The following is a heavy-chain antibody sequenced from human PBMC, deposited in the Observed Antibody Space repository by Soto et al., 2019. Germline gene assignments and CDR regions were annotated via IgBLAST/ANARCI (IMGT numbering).Heavy chain of an antibody. Sequence: ASVKVSCKASGYTFTSYYMHWVRQAPGQGLEWMGIINPSGGSTSYAQKFQGRVTMTRDTSTSTVYMELSSLRSEDTAVYYCARVAGATTVVTLNYFAYWDQGTLVTVSS. CDR3: ARVAGATTVVTLNYFAY. V-gene: IGHV1-46*03. CDR1: GYTFTSYY. CDR2: INPSGGST. J-gene: IGHJ4*02. D-gene: IGHD4-17*01.